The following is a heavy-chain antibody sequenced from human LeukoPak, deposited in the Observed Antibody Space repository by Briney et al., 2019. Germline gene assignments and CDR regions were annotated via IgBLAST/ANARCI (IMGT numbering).Heavy chain of an antibody. Sequence: GESLKISCQGSGYSFTTYWIGWVRQMPGKGLEWMGIIYPGDSDTRYSPSFQGQVTISADKSINTAYLQWSSLKASDTAMYYCARPHIVGDSFAAFDIWGQGTMVTVSS. CDR3: ARPHIVGDSFAAFDI. CDR1: GYSFTTYW. J-gene: IGHJ3*02. CDR2: IYPGDSDT. D-gene: IGHD2-21*01. V-gene: IGHV5-51*01.